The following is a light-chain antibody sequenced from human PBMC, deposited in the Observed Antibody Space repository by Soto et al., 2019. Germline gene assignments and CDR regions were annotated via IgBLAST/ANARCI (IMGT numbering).Light chain of an antibody. CDR2: DAS. V-gene: IGKV3D-15*01. Sequence: EIVMTQSPATLSVSPVERATLSCMASHSVSSNLAWYQQKPGQSPRLLISDASNRATGIPARFSGSGSGTDFTLTISSLEPEDFAVYFCQQYSSPPQTFGQGTKVDIK. CDR3: QQYSSPPQT. CDR1: HSVSSN. J-gene: IGKJ1*01.